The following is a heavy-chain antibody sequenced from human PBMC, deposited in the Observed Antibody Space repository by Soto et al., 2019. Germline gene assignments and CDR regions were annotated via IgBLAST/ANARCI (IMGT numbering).Heavy chain of an antibody. CDR2: IVLGSGKT. CDR3: AADDMTALI. J-gene: IGHJ4*02. V-gene: IGHV1-58*02. CDR1: GFTFSNSA. Sequence: ASVKVSCKASGFTFSNSAMQWVRQARGQRLEWIGWIVLGSGKTNSAQKFRHRVTFTRDMSTNTAYMEINSLRSEDTAVYYCAADDMTALIWGQGTLVTVSS. D-gene: IGHD5-18*01.